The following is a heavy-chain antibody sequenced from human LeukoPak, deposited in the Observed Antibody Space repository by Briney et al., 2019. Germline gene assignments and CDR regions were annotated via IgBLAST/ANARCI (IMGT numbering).Heavy chain of an antibody. CDR3: ARGEVGAHFDY. CDR1: GGSISSGGYY. Sequence: PSETLSLTCTVSGGSISSGGYYWSWIRQPPGKGLEWIGYIYHSGSTYYNPSLKSRVTISVDRSKNQFSLKLSSVTAADTAVYYCARGEVGAHFDYWGQGTLVTVSS. V-gene: IGHV4-30-2*01. CDR2: IYHSGST. J-gene: IGHJ4*02. D-gene: IGHD1-26*01.